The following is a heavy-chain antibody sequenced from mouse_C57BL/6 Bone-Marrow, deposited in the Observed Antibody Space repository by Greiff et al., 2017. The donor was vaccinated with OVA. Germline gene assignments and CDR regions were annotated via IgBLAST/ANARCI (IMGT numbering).Heavy chain of an antibody. Sequence: QVQLQQSGPELVKPGASVKISCKASGYSFTSYYIHWVKQRPGQGLEWIGCIYPGSGNTKYNEKFKGKATLTADTSSSTAYMQLSSLTSEDSAVYYCEGAMDYWGQGTSVTVSS. CDR2: IYPGSGNT. V-gene: IGHV1-66*01. CDR3: EGAMDY. CDR1: GYSFTSYY. J-gene: IGHJ4*01.